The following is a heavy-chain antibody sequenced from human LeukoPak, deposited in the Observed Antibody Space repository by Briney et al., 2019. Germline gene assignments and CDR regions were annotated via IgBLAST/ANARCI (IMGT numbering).Heavy chain of an antibody. CDR1: GFTFSSYS. D-gene: IGHD5-12*01. CDR2: ISSSSSYI. V-gene: IGHV3-21*01. Sequence: GGSLRLSCAASGFTFSSYSMDWVRQAPGKGLEWVSSISSSSSYIYYADSVKGRFTISRDNAKNSLYLQMNSLRAEDTAVYYCARDIVATNFDYWGQGTLVTVSS. J-gene: IGHJ4*02. CDR3: ARDIVATNFDY.